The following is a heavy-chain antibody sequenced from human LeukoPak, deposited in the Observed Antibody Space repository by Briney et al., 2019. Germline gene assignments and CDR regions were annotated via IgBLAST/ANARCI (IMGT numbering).Heavy chain of an antibody. V-gene: IGHV3-23*01. Sequence: AGVSLRLSCAASGLTFTSYGKNWVRQAPGKGLEWVSGISGSGGGGSTYYADSVKGRFTISRDDSKNTLYLQMNSLRAEDTAVYYCATFSSDYVGWGQGTLVTVSS. CDR3: ATFSSDYVG. D-gene: IGHD4-17*01. J-gene: IGHJ4*02. CDR2: ISGSGGGGST. CDR1: GLTFTSYG.